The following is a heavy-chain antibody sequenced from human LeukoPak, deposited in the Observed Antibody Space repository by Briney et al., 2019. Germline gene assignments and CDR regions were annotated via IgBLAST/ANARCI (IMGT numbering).Heavy chain of an antibody. CDR2: IFYTGFT. CDR3: ARDAYGGNSWGWFDP. D-gene: IGHD4-23*01. V-gene: IGHV4-59*12. J-gene: IGHJ5*02. Sequence: SETLSLTCSVSGESISSYYWSWIRQSAGKGLEWIGYIFYTGFTHYNPSLESRVTISVDTSKKQFSLRLNSVTAADTAVYYCARDAYGGNSWGWFDPWGQGTLVTVSS. CDR1: GESISSYY.